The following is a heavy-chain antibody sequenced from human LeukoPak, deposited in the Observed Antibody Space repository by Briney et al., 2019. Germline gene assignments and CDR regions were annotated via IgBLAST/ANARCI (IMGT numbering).Heavy chain of an antibody. J-gene: IGHJ6*02. D-gene: IGHD3-3*01. Sequence: GESLKISCKGSGYSFTNYLIGLVRQMPGKGLGWVGINYPGESDTRYSPSFQGQVTISADKSISTAYLQWSSLKASDTAMYYCARLTTSLYGMDVWGQGTTVTVSS. CDR1: GYSFTNYL. CDR2: NYPGESDT. V-gene: IGHV5-51*01. CDR3: ARLTTSLYGMDV.